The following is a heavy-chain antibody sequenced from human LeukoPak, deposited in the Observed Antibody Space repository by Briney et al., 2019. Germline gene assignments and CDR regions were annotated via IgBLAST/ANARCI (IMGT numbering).Heavy chain of an antibody. V-gene: IGHV3-20*04. CDR2: INWNGGYT. D-gene: IGHD3-10*01. Sequence: GGSLRISCAASGFTFDDYGMTWVRQAPGKGLEWVSGINWNGGYTHYADSVKGRFTISRDNAKNSIYVQMTSLRADDTALYYCARGPSGSVPLYFDYWGQGTLVTVSS. CDR1: GFTFDDYG. CDR3: ARGPSGSVPLYFDY. J-gene: IGHJ4*02.